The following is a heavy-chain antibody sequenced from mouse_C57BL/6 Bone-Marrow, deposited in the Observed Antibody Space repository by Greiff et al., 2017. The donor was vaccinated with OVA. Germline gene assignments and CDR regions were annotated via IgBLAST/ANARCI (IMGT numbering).Heavy chain of an antibody. CDR1: GYTFTDYE. CDR2: IDPETGGT. J-gene: IGHJ2*01. D-gene: IGHD2-3*01. V-gene: IGHV1-15*01. Sequence: VQLVESGAALVRPGALVTLSCKASGYTFTDYEMHWVKQTPVHGLEWIGAIDPETGGTAYNQKFKGKAILTADKSSSTAYMELRSLTSECSAVYYCTSHYDGYYNYWGQGTTLTVSS. CDR3: TSHYDGYYNY.